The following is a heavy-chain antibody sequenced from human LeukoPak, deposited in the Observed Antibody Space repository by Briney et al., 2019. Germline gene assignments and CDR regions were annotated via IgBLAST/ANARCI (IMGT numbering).Heavy chain of an antibody. CDR2: ISYDGSNK. J-gene: IGHJ6*03. D-gene: IGHD6-13*01. Sequence: GGSLRLSCAASGFTFSSYAMHWVRQAPGKGLEWVAVISYDGSNKYYADSVKGRFTISRDNSKNTLYLQMNSLRAEDTAVYYCARDRSYYSSSPEGYYYYMDVWGKGTTVTVSS. V-gene: IGHV3-30-3*01. CDR1: GFTFSSYA. CDR3: ARDRSYYSSSPEGYYYYMDV.